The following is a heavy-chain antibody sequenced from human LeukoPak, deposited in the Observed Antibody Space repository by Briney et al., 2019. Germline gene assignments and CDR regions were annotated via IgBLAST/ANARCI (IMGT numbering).Heavy chain of an antibody. V-gene: IGHV4-59*01. Sequence: PSETLSLTCTVSGGSINSYYWSWIRQPPGKGLEWIGYIYYSGSTNYNPSLKSRVTISVDTSKNQFSLKLSSVTAADTAVYYCARVVPVPAPLRYFDWLFDYWGQGTLVTVSS. CDR1: GGSINSYY. D-gene: IGHD3-9*01. J-gene: IGHJ4*02. CDR3: ARVVPVPAPLRYFDWLFDY. CDR2: IYYSGST.